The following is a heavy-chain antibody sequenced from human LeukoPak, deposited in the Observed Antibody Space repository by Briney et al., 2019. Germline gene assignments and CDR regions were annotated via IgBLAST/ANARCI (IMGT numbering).Heavy chain of an antibody. J-gene: IGHJ5*02. CDR3: ARRYNRDFDP. Sequence: PGGSLRLSCAASEFSFSVYWMNWVRQAPGKGLEWVANIKQDGSEINYVNSVTGRFTISRDNAKKSLYLQMNSLRAEDTAVYYCARRYNRDFDPWGQGTLVTVSS. CDR2: IKQDGSEI. D-gene: IGHD5-18*01. V-gene: IGHV3-7*01. CDR1: EFSFSVYW.